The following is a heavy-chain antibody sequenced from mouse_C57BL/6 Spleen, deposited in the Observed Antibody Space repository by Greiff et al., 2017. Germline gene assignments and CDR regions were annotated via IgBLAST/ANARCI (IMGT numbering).Heavy chain of an antibody. J-gene: IGHJ2*01. Sequence: EVMLVESGGGLVKPGGSLKLSCAASGFTFSDYGMHWVRQAPEKGLEWVAYISSGSSTIYYADTVKGRFTISRDNAKNTLFLQMTSLRSEDTAMYYCARRIYSNYVDYFDYWGQGTTLTVSS. CDR2: ISSGSSTI. V-gene: IGHV5-17*01. D-gene: IGHD2-5*01. CDR1: GFTFSDYG. CDR3: ARRIYSNYVDYFDY.